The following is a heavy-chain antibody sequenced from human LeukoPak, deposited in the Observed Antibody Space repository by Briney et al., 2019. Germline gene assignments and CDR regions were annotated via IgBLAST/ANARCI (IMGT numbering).Heavy chain of an antibody. J-gene: IGHJ3*02. CDR3: ARGRGGYDDAFDI. CDR2: IFYSGTS. D-gene: IGHD2-15*01. CDR1: GGSVSSGSYY. Sequence: PSETLSLTCTVSGGSVSSGSYYWSWIRQPPGKGLEWIGYIFYSGTSNYNPSLKSRVTTSVDTSKNQVSLKLSSVTAADTAVYYCARGRGGYDDAFDIWGQGTMVTASS. V-gene: IGHV4-61*01.